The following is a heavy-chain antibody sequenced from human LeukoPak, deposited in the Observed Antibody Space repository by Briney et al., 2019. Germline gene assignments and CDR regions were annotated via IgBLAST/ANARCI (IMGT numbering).Heavy chain of an antibody. CDR3: TRLSRVPDYGDYAYDY. J-gene: IGHJ4*02. CDR1: GLTFSGSA. Sequence: PGGSLRLSCAASGLTFSGSAMHWVRQASGKGLEWVGRIRSKANSYATAYAASVKGRFTISRDDSKNTAYLQMNSLKTEDTAVYYCTRLSRVPDYGDYAYDYWGQGTLVTVSS. V-gene: IGHV3-73*01. CDR2: IRSKANSYAT. D-gene: IGHD4-17*01.